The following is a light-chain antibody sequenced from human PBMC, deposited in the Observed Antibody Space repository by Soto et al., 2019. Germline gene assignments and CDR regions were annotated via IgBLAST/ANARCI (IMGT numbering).Light chain of an antibody. CDR2: GNS. CDR1: SSNIGAGYD. Sequence: QSVLTQPPSVSGAPGQRVTISCTGSSSNIGAGYDVHWYQQLPGTAPKLLIYGNSNRTSGVPDRFSGSKSGTSASLAITGLQAEDEADDYCQSYDSSLSGYVVVGGGTTLTVL. CDR3: QSYDSSLSGYVV. V-gene: IGLV1-40*01. J-gene: IGLJ2*01.